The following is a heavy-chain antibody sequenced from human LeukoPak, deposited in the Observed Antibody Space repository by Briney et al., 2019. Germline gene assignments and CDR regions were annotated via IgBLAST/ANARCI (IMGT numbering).Heavy chain of an antibody. D-gene: IGHD6-13*01. CDR2: ISSNGGST. V-gene: IGHV3-64*01. Sequence: GGSLRLSCAASGFTFSSYAMHWVRQAPGKGLEYVSAISSNGGSTYYANSVKGRFTISRDNSKNTLYLQMGSLRAEDMVVYYCARVGYTSYYYYGMDVWGQGTTVTVSS. CDR3: ARVGYTSYYYYGMDV. J-gene: IGHJ6*02. CDR1: GFTFSSYA.